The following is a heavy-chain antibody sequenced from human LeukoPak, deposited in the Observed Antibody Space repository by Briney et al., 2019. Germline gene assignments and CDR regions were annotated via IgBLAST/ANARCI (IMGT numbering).Heavy chain of an antibody. J-gene: IGHJ4*02. V-gene: IGHV1-46*01. CDR1: GYTFTSYY. Sequence: ASVKVSCKASGYTFTSYYMHWVRQAPGQGLEWMGIINPSGGSTSYAQKFQGRVTMTEDTSTDTAYMELSSLRSEDTAVYYCATARYGIAAAGTEYWGQGTLVTVSS. CDR2: INPSGGST. CDR3: ATARYGIAAAGTEY. D-gene: IGHD6-13*01.